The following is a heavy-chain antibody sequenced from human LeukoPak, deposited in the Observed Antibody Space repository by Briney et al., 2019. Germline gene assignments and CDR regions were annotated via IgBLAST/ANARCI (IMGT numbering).Heavy chain of an antibody. CDR1: GGSISSYN. CDR3: ARVNGDYVRYYYYYMDV. Sequence: SETLSLTCTVSGGSISSYNWSWIRQPPGKGLEWIGYIYYSGSTNYNPSLKSRVTISVDTSKNQFSLKLSSVTAADTAVYYCARVNGDYVRYYYYYMDVWGKGTTVTVSS. J-gene: IGHJ6*03. D-gene: IGHD4-17*01. V-gene: IGHV4-59*01. CDR2: IYYSGST.